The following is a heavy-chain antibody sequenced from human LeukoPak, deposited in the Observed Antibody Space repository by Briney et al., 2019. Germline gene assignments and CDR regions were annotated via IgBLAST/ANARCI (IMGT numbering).Heavy chain of an antibody. CDR3: VGGSYYFDY. J-gene: IGHJ4*02. CDR2: INSDGSTT. CDR1: GFTFSNYW. V-gene: IGHV3-74*01. Sequence: GGSLRLSCAASGFTFSNYWMHWVRQAPGKGLVWVSRINSDGSTTSYADSVKGRITISRDNAKNTLYLQMNSLRAEDTAVYYCVGGSYYFDYWGQGTLVTVSS. D-gene: IGHD1-26*01.